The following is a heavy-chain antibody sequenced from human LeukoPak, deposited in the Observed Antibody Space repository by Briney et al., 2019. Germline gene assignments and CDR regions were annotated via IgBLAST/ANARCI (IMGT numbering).Heavy chain of an antibody. V-gene: IGHV4-30-4*08. CDR1: GGSISSGDYY. D-gene: IGHD3-10*01. Sequence: SQTLSLTCTVSGGSISSGDYYWSWIRQPPGKGLEGIGYIYYSGSTYYNPSLKSRVTISVDTSKNQFSLKLSSVTAADTAVYYCARVSTGSGIDYWGQGTLVTVSS. CDR2: IYYSGST. CDR3: ARVSTGSGIDY. J-gene: IGHJ4*02.